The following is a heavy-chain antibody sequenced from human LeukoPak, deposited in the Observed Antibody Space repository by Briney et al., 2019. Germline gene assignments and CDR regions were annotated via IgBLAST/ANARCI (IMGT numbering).Heavy chain of an antibody. Sequence: GGSLRLSCAASGFTFSSYGMHWGRQAPGKGLEWVAFIRYDGSNKYYADSVKGRFTISRDNSKTTLNLQMNSRRAPDRAVYSCAKDTLPADYYDSSGSDYWGQGTLVTVSS. CDR2: IRYDGSNK. J-gene: IGHJ4*02. CDR1: GFTFSSYG. D-gene: IGHD3-22*01. CDR3: AKDTLPADYYDSSGSDY. V-gene: IGHV3-30*02.